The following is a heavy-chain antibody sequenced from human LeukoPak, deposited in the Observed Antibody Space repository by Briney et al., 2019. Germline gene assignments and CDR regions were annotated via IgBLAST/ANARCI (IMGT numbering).Heavy chain of an antibody. CDR2: INHSGST. V-gene: IGHV4-34*01. J-gene: IGHJ5*02. CDR1: GGSFSGYY. CDR3: ARGSRATLYH. Sequence: SETLSLTCAVYGGSFSGYYWSWIRQPPGKGLEWIGEINHSGSTNYNPSLKSRVTISVDTSKNQFSLKLSSVTAADTAVYYCARGSRATLYHWGQGTLVTVSS. D-gene: IGHD2-15*01.